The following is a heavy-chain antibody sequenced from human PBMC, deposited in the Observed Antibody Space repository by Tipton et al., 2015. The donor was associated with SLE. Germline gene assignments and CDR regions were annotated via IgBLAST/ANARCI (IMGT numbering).Heavy chain of an antibody. J-gene: IGHJ3*02. D-gene: IGHD6-13*01. CDR2: INHSGST. V-gene: IGHV4-34*01. CDR1: GFSFSIYA. CDR3: ARPSDSSTWYQDAFDI. Sequence: LRLSCAASGFSFSIYAMSWVRQAPGKGLEWIGEINHSGSTNYNPSLKSRVTISVDTSKNQFSLKLSSVTAADTAVYYCARPSDSSTWYQDAFDIWGQGTLVTVSS.